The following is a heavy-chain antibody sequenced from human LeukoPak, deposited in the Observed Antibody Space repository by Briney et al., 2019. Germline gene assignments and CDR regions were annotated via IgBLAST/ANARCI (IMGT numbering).Heavy chain of an antibody. CDR1: GGSISSYY. D-gene: IGHD3-10*02. J-gene: IGHJ5*02. CDR2: IYTSGST. Sequence: SETLSLTCTVPGGSISSYYWSWIRQTAGKGLEWIGRIYTSGSTKYNPSLKSRVTISVDKSKNLFSLKLSSVTAADTAVYYCARESPTFDWLGPWGQGTLVTVSS. CDR3: ARESPTFDWLGP. V-gene: IGHV4-4*07.